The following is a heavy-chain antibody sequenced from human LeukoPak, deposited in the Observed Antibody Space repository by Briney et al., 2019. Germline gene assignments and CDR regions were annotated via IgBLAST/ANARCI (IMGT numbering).Heavy chain of an antibody. V-gene: IGHV3-30-3*01. CDR2: ISYDGSNK. D-gene: IGHD3-22*01. CDR1: GFTFSSYA. Sequence: PGGSLRLSCAASGFTFSSYAMHWVRQAPGKGLEWVAVISYDGSNKYYADSVKGRFTISRDNSKNTLYLQMNSLRAEDTAVYYCARDPPEGYYDSSGIFDYWGQGTLVTVSS. CDR3: ARDPPEGYYDSSGIFDY. J-gene: IGHJ4*02.